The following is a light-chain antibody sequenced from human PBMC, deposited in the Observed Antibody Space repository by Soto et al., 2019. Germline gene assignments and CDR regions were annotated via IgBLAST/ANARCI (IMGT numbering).Light chain of an antibody. J-gene: IGKJ4*01. V-gene: IGKV3-11*01. CDR2: DAS. CDR1: QSVSSH. CDR3: QQRRNWPRT. Sequence: ENVLTQSPATLSLSPGERVTLSCRASQSVSSHLAWYQQKPGQAPRLLIYDASNRATGIPARFSGSGSGTDFTLTISSLEPEDSAIYYCQQRRNWPRTFGGGTKGEIK.